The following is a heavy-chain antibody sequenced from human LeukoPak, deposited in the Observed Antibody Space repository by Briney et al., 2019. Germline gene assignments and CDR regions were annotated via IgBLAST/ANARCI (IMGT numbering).Heavy chain of an antibody. CDR1: GYTFTSYY. V-gene: IGHV1-69*13. Sequence: SVKVSCKASGYTFTSYYMHWVRQAPGQGLEWMGGIIPIFGTANYAQKFQGRVTITADESTSTAYMELSSLRSEDTAVYYCARGRDQSPSSSGYYYYMDVWGKGTTVTVSS. J-gene: IGHJ6*03. CDR2: IIPIFGTA. D-gene: IGHD6-13*01. CDR3: ARGRDQSPSSSGYYYYMDV.